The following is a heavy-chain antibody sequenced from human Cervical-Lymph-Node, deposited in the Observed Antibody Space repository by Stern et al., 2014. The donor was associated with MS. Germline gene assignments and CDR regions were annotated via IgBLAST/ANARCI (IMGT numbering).Heavy chain of an antibody. Sequence: VQLVESGGGLVNPGGSLRLSCAASGFALSDSNMTWIRQAQGKGLECISYISTVSAYTNYADSVRGRFTISRDNAKNSLFLQMNSLSAEDTAVYYCARSSGDYLDYWGQGTLVTVSS. CDR3: ARSSGDYLDY. CDR1: GFALSDSN. J-gene: IGHJ4*02. D-gene: IGHD4-17*01. V-gene: IGHV3-11*06. CDR2: ISTVSAYT.